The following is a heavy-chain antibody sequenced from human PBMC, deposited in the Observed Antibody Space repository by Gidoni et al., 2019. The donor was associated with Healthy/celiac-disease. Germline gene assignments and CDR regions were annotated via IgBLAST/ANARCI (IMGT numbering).Heavy chain of an antibody. V-gene: IGHV4-39*01. CDR1: GGSISSSSYY. CDR2: IYYSGST. CDR3: ARGYGDYASNWFDP. J-gene: IGHJ5*02. D-gene: IGHD4-17*01. Sequence: QLQLQESGPGLVKPSETLSLTCTVSGGSISSSSYYWGWIRQPPGKGLEWIGSIYYSGSTYSNPSLKSRVTISVDTSKNQFSLKLSSVTAADTAVYYCARGYGDYASNWFDPWGQGTLVTVSS.